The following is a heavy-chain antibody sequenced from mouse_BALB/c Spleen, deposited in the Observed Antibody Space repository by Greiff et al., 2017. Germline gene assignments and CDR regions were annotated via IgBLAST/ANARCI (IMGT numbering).Heavy chain of an antibody. Sequence: EVKVEESGGGLVKPGGSLKLSCAASGFAFSSYDMSWVRQTPEKRLEWVAYISSGGGSTYYPDTVKGRFTISRDNAKNTLYLQMSSLKSEDTAMYYCARHLLRRVDYWGQGTTLTVSS. J-gene: IGHJ2*01. CDR2: ISSGGGST. D-gene: IGHD1-1*01. V-gene: IGHV5-12-1*01. CDR1: GFAFSSYD. CDR3: ARHLLRRVDY.